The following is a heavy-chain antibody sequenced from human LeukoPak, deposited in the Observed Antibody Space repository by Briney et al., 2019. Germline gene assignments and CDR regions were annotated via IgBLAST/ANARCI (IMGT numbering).Heavy chain of an antibody. CDR1: GYTFTGYY. CDR2: INPNSGGT. J-gene: IGHJ5*02. Sequence: ASMKVSCKASGYTFTGYYMHWVRQAPGQGLEWMGWINPNSGGTNYAQKFQGRVTMTRDTSISTAYMELSRLRSDDTAVYYCARVWIPRNGRVDNWFDPWGQGTLVTVSS. D-gene: IGHD5-18*01. V-gene: IGHV1-2*02. CDR3: ARVWIPRNGRVDNWFDP.